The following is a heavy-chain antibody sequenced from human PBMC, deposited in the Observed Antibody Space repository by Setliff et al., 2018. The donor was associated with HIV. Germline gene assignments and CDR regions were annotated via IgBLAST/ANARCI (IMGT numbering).Heavy chain of an antibody. CDR1: GESFSDYY. CDR2: VYHSGSA. Sequence: PSETLSLTCAVYGESFSDYYWSWIRQPPGKGLEWIGEVYHSGSANYNPSLKSRLFISLDTSENQFSLQVTSVTAADTAVYYCARAAYSYGYNDYWGQGTLVTVSS. D-gene: IGHD5-18*01. V-gene: IGHV4-34*09. CDR3: ARAAYSYGYNDY. J-gene: IGHJ4*02.